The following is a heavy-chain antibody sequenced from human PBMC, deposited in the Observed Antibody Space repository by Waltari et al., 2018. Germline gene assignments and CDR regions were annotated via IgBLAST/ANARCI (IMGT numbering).Heavy chain of an antibody. CDR1: GFTFSSYA. Sequence: EVQLLESGGGLVQPGGSLRLSCAASGFTFSSYAMSWVRQAPGQGLEWVSAISGSGGGTTEEASVKGRFTISRDNSKNTLYLQMNSRRAEDTAVYYCAKDRRFDTTYYDIWTGLILGPFDYWGQGTLVTVSS. CDR2: ISGSGGGT. V-gene: IGHV3-23*02. J-gene: IGHJ4*02. CDR3: AKDRRFDTTYYDIWTGLILGPFDY. D-gene: IGHD3-9*01.